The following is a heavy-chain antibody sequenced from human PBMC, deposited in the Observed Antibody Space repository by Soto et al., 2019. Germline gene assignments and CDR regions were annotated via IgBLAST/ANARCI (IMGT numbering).Heavy chain of an antibody. Sequence: GGSLRLSCTASGFTFGDYAMSWFRQAPGKGLEWVGFIRSKAYGGTTEYAASVKGRFTISRDDSKSIAYLQMNSLKTEDTAVYYCTREGGHCSSTSCFTDYWGQGTLVTVSS. CDR3: TREGGHCSSTSCFTDY. D-gene: IGHD2-2*01. CDR2: IRSKAYGGTT. CDR1: GFTFGDYA. J-gene: IGHJ4*02. V-gene: IGHV3-49*03.